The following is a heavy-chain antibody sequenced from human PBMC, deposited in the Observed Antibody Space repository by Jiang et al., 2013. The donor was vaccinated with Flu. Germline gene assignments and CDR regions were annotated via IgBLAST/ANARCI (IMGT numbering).Heavy chain of an antibody. CDR3: ARRVVRHFDL. Sequence: VKVSCKAFEYTFTIYAIHWVRQAPGQRLEWMGWINTGNGNTKYSQKLQGRVTITRDTSASTAYMELSSLRSEDTAVYYCARRVVRHFDLWGRGTLVTVSS. CDR2: INTGNGNT. V-gene: IGHV1-3*04. D-gene: IGHD2-15*01. CDR1: EYTFTIYA. J-gene: IGHJ2*01.